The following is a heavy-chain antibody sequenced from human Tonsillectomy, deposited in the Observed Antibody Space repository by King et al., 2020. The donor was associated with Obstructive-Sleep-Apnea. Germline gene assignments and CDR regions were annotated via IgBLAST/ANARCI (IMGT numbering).Heavy chain of an antibody. CDR2: ISYVGSNK. V-gene: IGHV3-30-3*01. Sequence: VQLVQSGGGVVQPGRSLRLSCAASGFTFNSYGMHWVRQAPGKGLEWVAVISYVGSNKYYADSVKGRFIISRDNSKKTLFLQMNSLRAEDTAVYYCARDGEEVAAVLGYFDLWGRGTLVTVSA. CDR3: ARDGEEVAAVLGYFDL. D-gene: IGHD6-13*01. CDR1: GFTFNSYG. J-gene: IGHJ2*01.